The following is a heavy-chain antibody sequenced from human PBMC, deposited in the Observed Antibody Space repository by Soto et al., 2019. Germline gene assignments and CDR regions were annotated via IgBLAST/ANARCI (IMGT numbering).Heavy chain of an antibody. V-gene: IGHV4-31*03. Sequence: QVQLQESGPGLVKPSQTLSLTCTVSGGSISSGGYYWSCIRQHPGKGLEWIWYIYYSGSTYYNPSLKSRLTISVDTSQNQFSLKLSSVTAAETAVYCCARVGGINWFDPWGQGTLVTVSS. CDR1: GGSISSGGYY. J-gene: IGHJ5*02. D-gene: IGHD1-20*01. CDR2: IYYSGST. CDR3: ARVGGINWFDP.